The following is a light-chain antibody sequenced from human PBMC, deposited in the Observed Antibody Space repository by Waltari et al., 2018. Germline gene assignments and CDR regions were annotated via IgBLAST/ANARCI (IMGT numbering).Light chain of an antibody. V-gene: IGLV6-57*03. Sequence: TQPPSVSGSPGQTVTISCTRNSGSIDSDYVQWYQQRPGNAPTTVIYKDDQRPSVVPDRFSGSVDSSSKSASLAISGLKSEDEADYYCQSADDNYNPVFGSGTKLTVL. CDR3: QSADDNYNPV. J-gene: IGLJ6*01. CDR1: SGSIDSDY. CDR2: KDD.